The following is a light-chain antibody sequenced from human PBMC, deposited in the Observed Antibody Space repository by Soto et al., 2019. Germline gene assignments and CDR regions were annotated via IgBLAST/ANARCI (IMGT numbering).Light chain of an antibody. CDR2: DAS. CDR1: QSVSSK. Sequence: EIVLTQSQATLSVSPLEGATLSFRASQSVSSKLAWYQQTPGQAPRLLIYDASNRATGIPARFSGSGSGTDFTLTISSLEPEDFAVYYCQQRSNWPITFGQGTRLEIK. V-gene: IGKV3-11*01. CDR3: QQRSNWPIT. J-gene: IGKJ5*01.